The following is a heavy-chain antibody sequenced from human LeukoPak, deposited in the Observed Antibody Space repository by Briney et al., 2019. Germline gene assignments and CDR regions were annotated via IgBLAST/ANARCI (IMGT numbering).Heavy chain of an antibody. CDR3: AKDHKIAVAGALDY. V-gene: IGHV3-21*04. CDR1: GFTFSSYS. J-gene: IGHJ4*02. D-gene: IGHD6-19*01. Sequence: PGGSLRLSCAASGFTFSSYSMNWVRQAPGKGLEWVSSISSSSSYIYYADSVKGRFTISRDNTKNSLYLQMNSLRAEDAAVYYCAKDHKIAVAGALDYWGQGTLVTVSS. CDR2: ISSSSSYI.